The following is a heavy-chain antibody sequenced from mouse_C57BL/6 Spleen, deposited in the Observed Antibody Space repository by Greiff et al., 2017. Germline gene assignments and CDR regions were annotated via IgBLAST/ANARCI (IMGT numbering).Heavy chain of an antibody. J-gene: IGHJ4*01. Sequence: EVKLMESGGDLVKPGGSLKLSCAASGFTFSSYGMSWVRQTPDKRLEWVATISSGGSYTYYPDSVKGRFTISRDNAKNTLYLQMSSLKSEDTAMYYCARSFMDYRGQGTSVTVSS. CDR1: GFTFSSYG. V-gene: IGHV5-6*01. CDR3: ARSFMDY. CDR2: ISSGGSYT.